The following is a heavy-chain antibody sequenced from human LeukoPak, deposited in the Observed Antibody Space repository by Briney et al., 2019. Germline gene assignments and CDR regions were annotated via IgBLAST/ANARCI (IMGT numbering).Heavy chain of an antibody. J-gene: IGHJ4*02. CDR3: AKMHSSGWSLAFDY. CDR2: ISWNSGSI. D-gene: IGHD6-19*01. Sequence: PGGSLRLSCAASGFTFDDYAMHWVRQAPGKGLEWVSGISWNSGSIGYADSVKGRFTISRDNAKNSLYLQMNSLRAEDTALYYCAKMHSSGWSLAFDYRGQGTLVTVSS. CDR1: GFTFDDYA. V-gene: IGHV3-9*01.